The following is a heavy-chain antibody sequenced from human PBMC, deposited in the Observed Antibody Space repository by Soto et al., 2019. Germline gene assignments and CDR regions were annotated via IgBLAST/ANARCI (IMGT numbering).Heavy chain of an antibody. CDR1: GGTFSSYA. J-gene: IGHJ4*02. CDR3: ARSALYSSFWYGADSRQIFDY. Sequence: ASVKVSCKASGGTFSSYAISWVRQAPGQGLEWMGGIIPIFGTANYAQKFQGRVTITADESTSTAYMELSSLRSEDTAVYYCARSALYSSFWYGADSRQIFDYWGQGTLV. V-gene: IGHV1-69*13. CDR2: IIPIFGTA. D-gene: IGHD6-19*01.